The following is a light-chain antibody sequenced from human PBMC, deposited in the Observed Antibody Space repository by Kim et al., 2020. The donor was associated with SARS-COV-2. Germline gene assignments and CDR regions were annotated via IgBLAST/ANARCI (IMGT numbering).Light chain of an antibody. CDR2: QDS. J-gene: IGLJ2*01. Sequence: SVAPGQTASITCSGDTVGDEYACWYQQIPGQSPVLVIYQDSKRPSGIPERFSGSNSGNTATLTISGTQAMDEADYYCQAWDSSTVVFGGGTQLTVL. CDR3: QAWDSSTVV. CDR1: TVGDEY. V-gene: IGLV3-1*01.